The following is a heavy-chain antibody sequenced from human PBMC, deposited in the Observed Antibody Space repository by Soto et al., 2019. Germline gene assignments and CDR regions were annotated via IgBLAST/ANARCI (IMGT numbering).Heavy chain of an antibody. V-gene: IGHV3-30-3*01. CDR3: VRGNYFDY. CDR1: GFTFSSYA. Sequence: GGSLRLSCAASGFTFSSYAMHWVRQAPGKGLEWVAVISYDGSNKYYADSVKGRFTISRDNAKNTLYLQINSLRAEDTAVYYCVRGNYFDYWGQGTLVTVSS. J-gene: IGHJ4*02. CDR2: ISYDGSNK.